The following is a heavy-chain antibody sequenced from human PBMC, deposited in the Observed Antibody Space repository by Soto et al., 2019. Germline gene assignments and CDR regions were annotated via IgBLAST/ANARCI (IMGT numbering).Heavy chain of an antibody. CDR1: GFTFSNAW. J-gene: IGHJ6*03. Sequence: GGSLRLSCAASGFTFSNAWMSWVRQAPGKGLEWVGRIKTKIDGGTTDYAAPVKGRFTLSRDDSTNTLYLQMNGLNTEATAVYYCTTLYPPTYYDFWSGYSGYYYYMDVWGKGTTVTVSS. D-gene: IGHD3-3*01. CDR3: TTLYPPTYYDFWSGYSGYYYYMDV. CDR2: IKTKIDGGTT. V-gene: IGHV3-15*01.